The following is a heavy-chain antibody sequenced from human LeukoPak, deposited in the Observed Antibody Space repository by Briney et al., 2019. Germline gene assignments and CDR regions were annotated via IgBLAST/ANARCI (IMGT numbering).Heavy chain of an antibody. J-gene: IGHJ4*02. CDR3: ANMDYGDYGYFDY. D-gene: IGHD4-17*01. Sequence: GGSLRLSCVGSGFTFRSHAMSWVRQAPEKGLEFVSGIYENGGTTYYADSVKGRFSISRDNSKNTLYLQMNSLRAEDTAVYYCANMDYGDYGYFDYWGQGTLVTVSS. V-gene: IGHV3-23*01. CDR2: IYENGGTT. CDR1: GFTFRSHA.